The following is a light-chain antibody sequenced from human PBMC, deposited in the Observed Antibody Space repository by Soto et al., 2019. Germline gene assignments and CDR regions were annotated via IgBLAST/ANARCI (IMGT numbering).Light chain of an antibody. J-gene: IGKJ3*01. CDR3: QQFNSYPPFT. CDR2: DAS. V-gene: IGKV1-13*02. CDR1: QDISYA. Sequence: AIPLTQSPSSLSASVGDRVTITYRASQDISYALAWYQQRPGKAPKLLIYDASSLGSGVPSRFSGSGSGTDFTLTISSLQPEDFATDYCQQFNSYPPFTFGPGTKVDIK.